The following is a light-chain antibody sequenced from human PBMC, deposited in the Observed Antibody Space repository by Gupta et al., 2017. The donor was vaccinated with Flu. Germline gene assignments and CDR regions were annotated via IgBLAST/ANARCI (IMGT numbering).Light chain of an antibody. Sequence: DVVMTQSPLSLPVTLGQPASISCRASQSLVYSDGNTFLNWFQQRPGQSPRRLLYKVSNRDSGVPDRFSGSGSGTDFTLTISRVEAEDVGGYYCMQGTYGPWTFGQGTKVEIK. V-gene: IGKV2-30*01. CDR2: KVS. CDR1: QSLVYSDGNTF. J-gene: IGKJ1*01. CDR3: MQGTYGPWT.